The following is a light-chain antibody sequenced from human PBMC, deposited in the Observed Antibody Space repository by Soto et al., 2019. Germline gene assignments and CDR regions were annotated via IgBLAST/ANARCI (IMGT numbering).Light chain of an antibody. J-gene: IGKJ3*01. CDR2: DAS. V-gene: IGKV3-11*01. CDR1: QSVSSY. Sequence: EIVLTPSPATLSLSPGERATLSCGASQSVSSYLAWYQQKPGQAPRLLIYDASNRATGIPARFSGSGSGTDFTLTISSLEPEDFAVYYCQQRSNWLRTFGPGTKVDIK. CDR3: QQRSNWLRT.